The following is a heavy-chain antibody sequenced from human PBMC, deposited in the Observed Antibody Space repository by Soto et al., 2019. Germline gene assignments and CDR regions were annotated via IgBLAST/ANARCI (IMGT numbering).Heavy chain of an antibody. CDR1: GFTFSSYA. CDR3: AKGRGTNYYYHMDV. Sequence: GGSLRLSCAASGFTFSSYAMSWVRQAPGKGLEWVSAISGSGGSTYYADSVKGRFTISRDNSKNTLYMQMHSLGAEDSAIYYCAKGRGTNYYYHMDVWGGGTTVTVSS. CDR2: ISGSGGST. J-gene: IGHJ6*03. D-gene: IGHD1-26*01. V-gene: IGHV3-23*01.